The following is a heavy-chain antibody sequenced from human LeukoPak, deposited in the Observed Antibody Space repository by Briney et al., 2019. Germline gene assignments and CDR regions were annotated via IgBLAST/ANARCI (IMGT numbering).Heavy chain of an antibody. CDR1: AYTFTSYY. J-gene: IGHJ4*02. Sequence: GASVKVSCKASAYTFTSYYMHWVRQAPGQGLEWMGIINPSGGSTSYAQKFQGRVTMTRDTSTSTVYMELSSLGSEDTAVYYCARRMAVAGTTLGFDYWGQGTLVTVSS. D-gene: IGHD6-19*01. CDR2: INPSGGST. V-gene: IGHV1-46*01. CDR3: ARRMAVAGTTLGFDY.